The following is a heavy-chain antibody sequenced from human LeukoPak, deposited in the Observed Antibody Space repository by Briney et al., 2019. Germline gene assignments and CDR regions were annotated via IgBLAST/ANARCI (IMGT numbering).Heavy chain of an antibody. V-gene: IGHV3-21*01. CDR2: ISSSSTYI. CDR1: RFSFSDYS. CDR3: ARARENLVAAGTALSY. D-gene: IGHD6-13*01. J-gene: IGHJ4*02. Sequence: GGSLRLSCAASRFSFSDYSMNWVRLAPGKGLEWGSSISSSSTYIYYADSVKGRFTISRDNAKNSLYLQMSSLRVEDTAVYYCARARENLVAAGTALSYSGQGTLVTVSS.